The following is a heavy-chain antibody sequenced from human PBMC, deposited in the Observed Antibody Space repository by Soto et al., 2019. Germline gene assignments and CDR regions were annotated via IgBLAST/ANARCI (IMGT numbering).Heavy chain of an antibody. V-gene: IGHV1-69*13. CDR1: GGTFSSYA. J-gene: IGHJ6*02. Sequence: ASVKVSCKASGGTFSSYAISWVRQAPGQGLEWMGGIIPIFGTANYAQKFQGRVTITADESTSTAYMELSSLRSEDTAVYYCARDRRYCSSTSCQLGHYYYYYGMDVWGQGTTVTVSS. D-gene: IGHD2-2*01. CDR3: ARDRRYCSSTSCQLGHYYYYYGMDV. CDR2: IIPIFGTA.